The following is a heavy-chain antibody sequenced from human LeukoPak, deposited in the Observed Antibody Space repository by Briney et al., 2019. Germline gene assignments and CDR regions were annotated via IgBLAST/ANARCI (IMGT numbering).Heavy chain of an antibody. CDR3: ARQGYADFSPRPFDY. CDR2: FIYSGHI. Sequence: SETLSLTCTVSGGSISSYHWSWIRQPPGKGLEWIGYFIYSGHINYNPSLKSRVIISADTSKNRFSLKLSSVTAADTAVFYCARQGYADFSPRPFDYWGQGTLVTVSS. J-gene: IGHJ4*02. CDR1: GGSISSYH. V-gene: IGHV4-59*08. D-gene: IGHD4-17*01.